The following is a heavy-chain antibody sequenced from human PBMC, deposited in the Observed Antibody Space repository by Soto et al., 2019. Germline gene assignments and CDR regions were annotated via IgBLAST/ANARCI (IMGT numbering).Heavy chain of an antibody. CDR2: IYYSGST. J-gene: IGHJ6*02. CDR1: VCSIISCGYY. V-gene: IGHV4-31*03. D-gene: IGHD4-17*01. CDR3: SAGYGDYYYVKDC. Sequence: PSGTLRLTCTVSVCSIISCGYYWSCLRQDPGKGLEWIGYIYYSGSTYYNPSLKSRVTISVDTPKNQFSLKLSSVTAADTAVYYRSAGYGDYYYVKDCWGQGKMVTVSS.